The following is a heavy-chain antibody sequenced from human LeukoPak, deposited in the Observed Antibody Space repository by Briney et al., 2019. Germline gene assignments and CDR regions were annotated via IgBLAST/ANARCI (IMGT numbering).Heavy chain of an antibody. D-gene: IGHD2-15*01. J-gene: IGHJ4*02. CDR3: AKGSFQGGFDF. CDR2: AYYRSKWYI. V-gene: IGHV6-1*01. Sequence: SQTLSLTCAISGNSASSNYAAWHWLRQSPSRGLEWLGGAYYRSKWYIDYAVSVKNRIDIKPDTSKNQLSLQLNSVTPDDTAVYYCAKGSFQGGFDFWGQGTPVTVPS. CDR1: GNSASSNYAA.